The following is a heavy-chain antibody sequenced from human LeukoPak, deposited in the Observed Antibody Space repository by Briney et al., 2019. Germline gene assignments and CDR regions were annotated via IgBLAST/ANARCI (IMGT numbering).Heavy chain of an antibody. Sequence: ASXXVSCKASGYTFTSYGINWVRQAPGQGLEWMGWISAYNGNTNYAQKLQGRVTMTTDASTSTAYMELRSLRSDDTAVYYCAKDDYYGSGSYPHYWGQGTLVTVSS. D-gene: IGHD3-10*01. CDR3: AKDDYYGSGSYPHY. CDR1: GYTFTSYG. J-gene: IGHJ4*02. V-gene: IGHV1-18*01. CDR2: ISAYNGNT.